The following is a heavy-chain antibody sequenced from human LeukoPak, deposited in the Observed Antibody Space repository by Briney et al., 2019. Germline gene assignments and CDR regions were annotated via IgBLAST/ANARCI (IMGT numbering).Heavy chain of an antibody. J-gene: IGHJ5*02. CDR2: ISAYNGNT. Sequence: GASVKVSCKASGYTFTSYGISWVRQAPGQGLEWMGWISAYNGNTNYAQKLQGRVTMTTDTSTSTAYMELRSLRSDDTAVYYCAGTTYYYGSGSQDWFDPWGQGTLVTVSS. CDR1: GYTFTSYG. CDR3: AGTTYYYGSGSQDWFDP. D-gene: IGHD3-10*01. V-gene: IGHV1-18*01.